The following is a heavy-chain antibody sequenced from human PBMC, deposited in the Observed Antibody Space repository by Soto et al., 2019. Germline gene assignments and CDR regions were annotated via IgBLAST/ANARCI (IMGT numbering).Heavy chain of an antibody. D-gene: IGHD1-26*01. V-gene: IGHV3-74*01. CDR1: GFTFSYYW. Sequence: EVQLVESGGDLVRPGGSLRLSCAASGFTFSYYWMHWVRQAPGKGLVWVSRIHSDGSSTTYEDLVKGRFIISRDNARITVDLQMDSVRVEDTAVYYCARGDRGAFDLWGQGTVVTVSS. J-gene: IGHJ3*01. CDR3: ARGDRGAFDL. CDR2: IHSDGSST.